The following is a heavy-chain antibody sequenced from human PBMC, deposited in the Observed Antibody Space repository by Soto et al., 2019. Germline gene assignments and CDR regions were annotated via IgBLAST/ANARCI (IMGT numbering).Heavy chain of an antibody. V-gene: IGHV3-11*01. CDR1: GFTFSDYY. J-gene: IGHJ3*02. CDR2: ISGSGGTI. Sequence: QVQLVDSGGGLVKPGGSLRLSCAVSGFTFSDYYMSWIRQAPGKGLEWVSYISGSGGTIFYADSVKGRFTISRDNAWNSLYLQMNSLRAEDTAVYYCARVRVAATRRDGLDIWGQGTLVTVSS. CDR3: ARVRVAATRRDGLDI. D-gene: IGHD1-26*01.